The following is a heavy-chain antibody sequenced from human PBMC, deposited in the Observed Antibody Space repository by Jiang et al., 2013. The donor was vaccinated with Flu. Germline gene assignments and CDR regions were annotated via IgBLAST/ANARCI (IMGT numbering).Heavy chain of an antibody. CDR1: NGSISSGDYY. J-gene: IGHJ4*02. Sequence: GSGLVKPSQTLSLTCTVSNGSISSGDYYWSWIRQPPGKGLEYLGYINYRGNTYKNPSVQSRFSISLDMSKSQFSLTLPSVTAADTAVYYCARENVAVASLFDFWGQGILVSVSS. D-gene: IGHD6-19*01. CDR2: INYRGNT. CDR3: ARENVAVASLFDF. V-gene: IGHV4-30-4*01.